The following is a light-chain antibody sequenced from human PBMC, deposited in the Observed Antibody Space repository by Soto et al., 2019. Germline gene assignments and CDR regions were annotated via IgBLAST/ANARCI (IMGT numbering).Light chain of an antibody. CDR1: QNINSN. V-gene: IGKV3D-15*01. CDR3: QQNKDWPPLT. CDR2: GAS. Sequence: EMLMTQSPLTLSVSAGEGTTISCRASQNINSNLAWCQQRPGQAPRVLIYGASSRASGIPDRFSGSGSGTDFTQTLNRLEPDDFAVYYCQQNKDWPPLTFGGGTRAESK. J-gene: IGKJ4*01.